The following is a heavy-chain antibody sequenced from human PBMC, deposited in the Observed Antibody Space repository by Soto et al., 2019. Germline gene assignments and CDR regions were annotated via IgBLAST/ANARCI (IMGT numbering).Heavy chain of an antibody. CDR2: ISYDGGNK. D-gene: IGHD3-3*01. Sequence: GGSLRLSCAASGFTFSSYGMLWVLQAPGKGLEWVAVISYDGGNKHCADSVKGRFNISRDNTKNTLYLQMDSLRAEDTAVYYCARSGDFWSGYFNYWGQGTLVTVSS. J-gene: IGHJ4*02. V-gene: IGHV3-30*03. CDR3: ARSGDFWSGYFNY. CDR1: GFTFSSYG.